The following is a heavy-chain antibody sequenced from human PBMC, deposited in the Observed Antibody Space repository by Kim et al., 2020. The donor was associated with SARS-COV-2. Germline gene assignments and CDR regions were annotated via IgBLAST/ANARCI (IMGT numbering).Heavy chain of an antibody. J-gene: IGHJ6*03. V-gene: IGHV4-34*01. CDR2: INHSGST. CDR3: ARGGGYSSSWPMDV. D-gene: IGHD6-13*01. Sequence: SETLSLTCAVYGGSFSGYYWSWIRQPPGKGLEWIGEINHSGSTNYNPSLKSRVTISVDTSKNQFSLKLSSVTAADTAVYYCARGGGYSSSWPMDVWGKGTTVTVSS. CDR1: GGSFSGYY.